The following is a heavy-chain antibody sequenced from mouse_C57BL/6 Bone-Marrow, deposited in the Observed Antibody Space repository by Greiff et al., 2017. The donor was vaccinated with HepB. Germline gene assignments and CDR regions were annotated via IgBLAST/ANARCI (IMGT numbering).Heavy chain of an antibody. CDR1: GFTFSSYG. J-gene: IGHJ4*01. Sequence: EVKLMESGGDLVKPGGSLKLSCAASGFTFSSYGMSWVRQTPDKRLEWVATISSGGSYTYYPDSVKGRFTISRDNAKNTLYLQMSSLKSEDTAMYYCASQLGLGAMDYWGQGTSVTVSS. D-gene: IGHD4-1*02. CDR2: ISSGGSYT. CDR3: ASQLGLGAMDY. V-gene: IGHV5-6*01.